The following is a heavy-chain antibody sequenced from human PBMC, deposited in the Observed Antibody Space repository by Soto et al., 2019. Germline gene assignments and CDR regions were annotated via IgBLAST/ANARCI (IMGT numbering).Heavy chain of an antibody. CDR1: GFTFSTYA. V-gene: IGHV3-48*01. CDR3: VRAQNFGSS. J-gene: IGHJ5*02. D-gene: IGHD3-10*01. CDR2: ISSSSGAI. Sequence: EVQLVESGGGLVQPGGSLRLSCAASGFTFSTYAMNWVRQAPGKGLEWVSYISSSSGAIHYADSVQGRFTTSRDNDKNSLYLQMNSLRAEDTAVYYCVRAQNFGSSWGQGTLVTVSS.